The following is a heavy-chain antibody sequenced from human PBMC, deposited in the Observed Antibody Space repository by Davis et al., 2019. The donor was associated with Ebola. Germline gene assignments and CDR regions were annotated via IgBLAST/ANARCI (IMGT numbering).Heavy chain of an antibody. D-gene: IGHD4/OR15-4a*01. J-gene: IGHJ6*03. Sequence: SVKVSCKASGYTFTSYAISWVRQAPGQGLEWMGGIIPIFGTANYAQKFQGRVTITADESTSTAYMELSSLRSEDTAVYYCAREPHGANYGSAYYYYYMDVWGKGTTVTVSS. CDR3: AREPHGANYGSAYYYYYMDV. CDR1: GYTFTSYA. V-gene: IGHV1-69*13. CDR2: IIPIFGTA.